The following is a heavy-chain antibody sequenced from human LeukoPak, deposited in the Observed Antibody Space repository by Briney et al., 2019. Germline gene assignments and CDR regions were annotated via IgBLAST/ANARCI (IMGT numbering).Heavy chain of an antibody. D-gene: IGHD3-10*01. CDR1: VFTFSNSA. CDR3: AKSGGSGTYPNWFDS. Sequence: GGSLRLSCAASVFTFSNSAMNWVRQAPGKGLEWVSTISSGGAGTYYADSEKGRFSISRDNSKNTLYLQMNSLRAEDTAVYYCAKSGGSGTYPNWFDSWGQGTLVTVSA. J-gene: IGHJ5*01. V-gene: IGHV3-23*01. CDR2: ISSGGAGT.